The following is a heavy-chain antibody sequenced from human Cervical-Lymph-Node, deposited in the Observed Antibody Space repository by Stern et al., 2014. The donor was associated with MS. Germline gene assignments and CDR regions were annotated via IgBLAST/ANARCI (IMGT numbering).Heavy chain of an antibody. CDR3: ARQNMVRGVTELDF. V-gene: IGHV1-46*01. CDR1: GYTFTIYY. CDR2: INPITVST. J-gene: IGHJ4*02. Sequence: VQLVESGTEVKKSGASVRISCKASGYTFTIYYLHWVRQAPGQGLEWLGIINPITVSTAYAQKFQDRVTMTNDTSTSTVYLEMSSLISEDTAVYYCARQNMVRGVTELDFWGQGTLVTVSS. D-gene: IGHD3-10*01.